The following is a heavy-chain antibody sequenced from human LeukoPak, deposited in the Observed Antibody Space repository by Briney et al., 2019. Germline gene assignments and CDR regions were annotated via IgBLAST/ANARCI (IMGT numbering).Heavy chain of an antibody. D-gene: IGHD6-19*01. CDR3: AREYSSGLNWFDP. Sequence: SETLSLTCTLSGGSINNYYWSWIRQPPGKGLEWIGYIYYNGNTNYNPSLKSRVTISVDTSKNQFSLKLSSVTAADTAVYFCAREYSSGLNWFDPWGQGTLVSVSS. CDR2: IYYNGNT. V-gene: IGHV4-59*01. CDR1: GGSINNYY. J-gene: IGHJ5*02.